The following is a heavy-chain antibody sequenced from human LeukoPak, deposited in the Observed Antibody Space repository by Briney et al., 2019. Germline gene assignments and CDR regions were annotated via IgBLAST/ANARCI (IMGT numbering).Heavy chain of an antibody. V-gene: IGHV4-59*08. D-gene: IGHD1-26*01. J-gene: IGHJ6*02. CDR3: ARTVSGGYYGMDV. CDR2: TSYSGST. CDR1: GGSISNSY. Sequence: PSETLSLTCTVSGGSISNSYWSWVRQPPGKGLEWIGYTSYSGSTNYNPSLKSRVTMSVDTSTDQFSLRLISGTAADTAVYYCARTVSGGYYGMDVWGQGTTVTVSS.